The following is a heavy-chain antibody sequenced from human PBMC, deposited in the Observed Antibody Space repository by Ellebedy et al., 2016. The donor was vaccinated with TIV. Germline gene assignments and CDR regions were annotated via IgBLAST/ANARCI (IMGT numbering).Heavy chain of an antibody. CDR1: GFTFSSYG. CDR3: ARDRGSGSTFDY. J-gene: IGHJ4*02. D-gene: IGHD1-26*01. V-gene: IGHV3-7*03. Sequence: GESLKISCAASGFTFSSYGMHWVRQAPGKGLEWVANIKQDGSEKYYVDSVKGRFTISRDNAKNSLYLQMNSLRAEDTAVYYCARDRGSGSTFDYWGQGTLVTVSS. CDR2: IKQDGSEK.